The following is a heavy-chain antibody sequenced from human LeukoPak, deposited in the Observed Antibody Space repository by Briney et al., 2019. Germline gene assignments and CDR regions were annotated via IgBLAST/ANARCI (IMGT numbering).Heavy chain of an antibody. CDR1: GFTFSDYY. D-gene: IGHD6-13*01. V-gene: IGHV3-11*03. CDR2: ISSRSYT. Sequence: GGSLRLSCAASGFTFSDYYMSWIRQAAGKGLEWVSYISSRSYTNYAESVKGQFTISRDHAKNSLYRQMNSLRPEDRAVYYCARISAAGGEAYWGQGTLVTVSS. J-gene: IGHJ4*02. CDR3: ARISAAGGEAY.